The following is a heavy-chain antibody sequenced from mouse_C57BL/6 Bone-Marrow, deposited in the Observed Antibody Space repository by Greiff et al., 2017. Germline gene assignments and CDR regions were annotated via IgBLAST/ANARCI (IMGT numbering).Heavy chain of an antibody. J-gene: IGHJ2*01. V-gene: IGHV1-47*01. CDR1: GYTFTTYP. CDR2: FHPYNDDT. CDR3: ARGGKYGGYYFDY. Sequence: VKLMESGAELVKPGASVKMSCKASGYTFTTYPIEWMKQNHGQSLEWIGNFHPYNDDTKYNEKFKGKATLTVEQSSSTVYLELSRLTADDSAVYYCARGGKYGGYYFDYWGQGTTRTVSS. D-gene: IGHD2-1*01.